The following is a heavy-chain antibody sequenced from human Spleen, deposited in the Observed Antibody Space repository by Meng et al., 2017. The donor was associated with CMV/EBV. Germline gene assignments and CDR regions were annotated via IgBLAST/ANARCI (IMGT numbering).Heavy chain of an antibody. D-gene: IGHD1-26*01. J-gene: IGHJ4*02. Sequence: LSCAASGFTFSSYSMNWVRQAPGKGLEWVSSISTSSSYIYYGDSVKGRFTISRDNAKNSVYLQMNSLRAEDTAVYYCARGGGSLDYWGLGTLVTVSS. CDR2: ISTSSSYI. V-gene: IGHV3-21*01. CDR1: GFTFSSYS. CDR3: ARGGGSLDY.